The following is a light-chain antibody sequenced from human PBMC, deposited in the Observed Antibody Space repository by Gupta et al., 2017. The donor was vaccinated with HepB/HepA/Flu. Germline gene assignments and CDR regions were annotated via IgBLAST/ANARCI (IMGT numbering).Light chain of an antibody. J-gene: IGKJ4*01. CDR3: MQSVQPPLT. Sequence: DIVMTQTPLSLSVTPGQPASISCKSSQSLLHSSGETYLYWFLQKPGQPPQLLIHEISKRFSGVPEMFSGSGSGTDFTLKISRVETEDVGVYYCMQSVQPPLTFGGGTKVEIK. CDR2: EIS. V-gene: IGKV2D-29*01. CDR1: QSLLHSSGETY.